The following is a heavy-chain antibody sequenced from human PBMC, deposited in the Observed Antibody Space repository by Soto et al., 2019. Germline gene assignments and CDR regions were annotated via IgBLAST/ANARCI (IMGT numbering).Heavy chain of an antibody. CDR3: VSFNSGSYYNGIDY. D-gene: IGHD3-10*01. CDR1: GGSFSGYD. J-gene: IGHJ4*02. CDR2: INHSGST. V-gene: IGHV4-34*01. Sequence: PLETLSLTCAVYGGSFSGYDWSWIRQPPGKGLEWIGEINHSGSTKNNPSLKSRVTISVDTSKNQFSLKLSSVTAADTAVYYCVSFNSGSYYNGIDYWGRGTLVTVSS.